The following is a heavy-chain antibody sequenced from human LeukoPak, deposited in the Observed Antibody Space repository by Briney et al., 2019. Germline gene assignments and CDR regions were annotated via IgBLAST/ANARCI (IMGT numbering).Heavy chain of an antibody. CDR2: IYHSGST. D-gene: IGHD3-10*01. CDR1: GGSISSSNW. J-gene: IGHJ6*03. V-gene: IGHV4-4*02. CDR3: AREKILWFGEPPLYMDV. Sequence: SGTLSLTCAVSGGSISSSNWWSWVRQPPGKGLEWIGEIYHSGSTNYNPPLKSRVTISVDKSKNQFSLKLSSVTAADTAVYYCAREKILWFGEPPLYMDVWGKGTTVTVSS.